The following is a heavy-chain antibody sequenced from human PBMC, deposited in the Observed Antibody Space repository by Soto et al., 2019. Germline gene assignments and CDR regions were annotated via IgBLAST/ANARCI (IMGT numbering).Heavy chain of an antibody. V-gene: IGHV4-30-4*01. Sequence: QVQLQESGPGLVKPSQTLSLTCTVSGGSISSGDYYWSWIRQPPGKGLEWIGYIYYSGSTYYNPSLKRRVTTPVDTSKNQFSLKLSSVTAADTAVYYCARARGARYFDYWGQGTLVTVSS. D-gene: IGHD2-15*01. J-gene: IGHJ4*02. CDR3: ARARGARYFDY. CDR1: GGSISSGDYY. CDR2: IYYSGST.